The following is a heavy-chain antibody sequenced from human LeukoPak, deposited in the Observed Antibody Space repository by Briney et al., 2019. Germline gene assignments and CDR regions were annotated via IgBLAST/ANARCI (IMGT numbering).Heavy chain of an antibody. D-gene: IGHD6-19*01. V-gene: IGHV4-59*01. J-gene: IGHJ6*02. CDR1: GGSISTYY. Sequence: PSETLSLTCTVSGGSISTYYWTWIRQPPGKGLEWIGYIYYGGSTNYNPSLKSRVTISVDTSKNQFSLKLSSVTAADTAVYYCARAIAVAGSYYYYGMDVWGQGTTVTVSS. CDR2: IYYGGST. CDR3: ARAIAVAGSYYYYGMDV.